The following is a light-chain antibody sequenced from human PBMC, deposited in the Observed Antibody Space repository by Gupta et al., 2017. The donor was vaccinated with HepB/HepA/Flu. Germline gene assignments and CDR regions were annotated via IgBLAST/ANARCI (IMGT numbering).Light chain of an antibody. CDR2: DAS. CDR3: QQRSNWPPGIT. J-gene: IGKJ3*01. Sequence: EIVLIPSPATLSLSPGERATLSCRASQSVSIYLAWYQQKPGQAPSLLIYDASNRATGIPARFSGSGSGTDFTLTISSLEPEDFAVYYCQQRSNWPPGITFGPGTKVDIK. V-gene: IGKV3-11*01. CDR1: QSVSIY.